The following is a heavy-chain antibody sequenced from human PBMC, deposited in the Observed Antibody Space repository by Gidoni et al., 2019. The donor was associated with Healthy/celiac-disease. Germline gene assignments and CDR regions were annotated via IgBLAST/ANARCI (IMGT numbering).Heavy chain of an antibody. J-gene: IGHJ4*02. CDR3: ARDAGYDYVWGSYRRFDY. CDR2: ISAYNGNT. V-gene: IGHV1-18*01. D-gene: IGHD3-16*02. Sequence: QVQLVQSGAEVKKPGASVKVSCKASGYTFTSYGISWVRQAPGQGLEWMGWISAYNGNTNYAQTLQGRVTMTTDTSTSTAYMELRSLRSDDTAVYYCARDAGYDYVWGSYRRFDYWGQGTLVTVSS. CDR1: GYTFTSYG.